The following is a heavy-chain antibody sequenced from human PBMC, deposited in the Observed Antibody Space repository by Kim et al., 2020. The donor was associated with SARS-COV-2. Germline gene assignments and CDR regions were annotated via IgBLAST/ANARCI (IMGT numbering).Heavy chain of an antibody. Sequence: NNNPCLKSGVTISVDTSTNQCSLKLSSVTAADTAVYYCAREDRTYGMDVWGQGTTVTVSS. CDR3: AREDRTYGMDV. J-gene: IGHJ6*02. V-gene: IGHV4-34*01. D-gene: IGHD1-7*01.